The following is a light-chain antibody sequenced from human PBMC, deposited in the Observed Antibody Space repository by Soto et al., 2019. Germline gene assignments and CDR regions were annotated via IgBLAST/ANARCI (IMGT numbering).Light chain of an antibody. J-gene: IGKJ2*01. V-gene: IGKV3-15*01. CDR3: QQYDNWPRT. CDR1: QSVSSN. Sequence: EIVMTQSPATLSVSPGERATLSCRASQSVSSNLAWYQRKPGRAPRLLIYGASTRATGMPARFSGSGSGTEFTLTISSLQSEDFAVSYCQQYDNWPRTFGQGTKLEIK. CDR2: GAS.